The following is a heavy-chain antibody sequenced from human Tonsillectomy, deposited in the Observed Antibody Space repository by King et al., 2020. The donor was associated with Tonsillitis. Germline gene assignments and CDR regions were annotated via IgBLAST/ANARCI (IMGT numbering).Heavy chain of an antibody. V-gene: IGHV4-61*02. Sequence: QLQESGPGLVKPSQTLSLTCTVSGGSISSGSYYWSWIRQPAGKGLEWIGRIYTSGSTNYNPSLKSRVTISVDTSKNQFSLKLSSVTAADTAVYYCARRGYSYGWDAFDIWGQGTMVTVSS. CDR3: ARRGYSYGWDAFDI. D-gene: IGHD5-18*01. CDR1: GGSISSGSYY. J-gene: IGHJ3*02. CDR2: IYTSGST.